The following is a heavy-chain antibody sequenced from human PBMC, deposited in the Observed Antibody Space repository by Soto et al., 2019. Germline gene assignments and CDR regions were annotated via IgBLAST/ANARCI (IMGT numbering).Heavy chain of an antibody. J-gene: IGHJ3*02. CDR3: ARSPGIVVVVADTMGRDAFDI. V-gene: IGHV1-69*12. Sequence: QVQLVQSGAEVKKPGSSVKVSCKASVGTFSSYAISWVRQAPGQGLEWMGGIIPIFGTANYAQKFQGRVKIPADESKSTAYMELSSLRSEDTAVYYCARSPGIVVVVADTMGRDAFDIWGQGTMVTVSS. CDR2: IIPIFGTA. D-gene: IGHD2-15*01. CDR1: VGTFSSYA.